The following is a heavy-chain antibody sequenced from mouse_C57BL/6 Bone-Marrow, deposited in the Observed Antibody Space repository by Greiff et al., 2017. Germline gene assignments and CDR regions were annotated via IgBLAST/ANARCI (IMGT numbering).Heavy chain of an antibody. V-gene: IGHV14-4*01. CDR2: IDPENGDT. CDR3: TTSKDY. Sequence: VQLKQSGAELVRPGASVKLSCTASGFNIKDDDMHWVKQRPEQGLEWIGWIDPENGDTEYASKFQGKATITADKSSNTAYLHLSSLTSEDTAVYYWTTSKDYWGQGTTLTVSS. J-gene: IGHJ2*01. CDR1: GFNIKDDD.